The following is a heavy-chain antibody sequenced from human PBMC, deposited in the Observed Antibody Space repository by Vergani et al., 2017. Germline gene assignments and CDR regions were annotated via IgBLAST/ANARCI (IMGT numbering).Heavy chain of an antibody. CDR3: ARGPGVSSGYYYPSLFY. CDR2: INHSGST. CDR1: GGSFTGYY. J-gene: IGHJ4*02. D-gene: IGHD3-22*01. Sequence: QVQLQQWGAGLLKPSETLSLTCAVYGGSFTGYYWTWIRQPPEKGLEWIGEINHSGSTNYNPSLKSRVTISVDTSKNQFSLKLSSVTASDTAVYYCARGPGVSSGYYYPSLFYWGQGTLVTVSS. V-gene: IGHV4-34*01.